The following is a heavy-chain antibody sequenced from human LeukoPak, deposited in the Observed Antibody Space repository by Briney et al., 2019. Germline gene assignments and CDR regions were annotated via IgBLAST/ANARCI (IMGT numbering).Heavy chain of an antibody. J-gene: IGHJ4*02. CDR2: ISYDGSNK. CDR1: GFTFSSYG. V-gene: IGHV3-30*18. Sequence: GRSLRLSCAASGFTFSSYGMHWVRQAPGKGLEWVAVISYDGSNKYYADSVKGRFTISRDNSKNTLYLQMNSLRAEDTAVYYCAKDSYYYGSGKDKAPFDYWGQGTLVTVSS. CDR3: AKDSYYYGSGKDKAPFDY. D-gene: IGHD3-10*01.